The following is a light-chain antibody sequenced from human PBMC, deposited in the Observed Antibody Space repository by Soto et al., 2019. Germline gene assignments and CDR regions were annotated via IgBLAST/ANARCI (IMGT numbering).Light chain of an antibody. J-gene: IGKJ2*01. V-gene: IGKV1-5*03. CDR1: HSISVW. CDR2: QAS. CDR3: QQYYTYPYT. Sequence: DIQMTQSPSTLSSSVGDRVTITCRASHSISVWLAWYQQKPGKAPKRLIYQASTLESGVPSRFSGRGSGTDFTLTISSLQPDDFATYYCQQYYTYPYTFGQGTKLEIK.